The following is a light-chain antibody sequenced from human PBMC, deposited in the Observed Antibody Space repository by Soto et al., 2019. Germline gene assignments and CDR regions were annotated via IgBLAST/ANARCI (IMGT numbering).Light chain of an antibody. CDR1: SSNIGAGYD. V-gene: IGLV1-40*01. CDR3: QSYESSLSGRV. J-gene: IGLJ1*01. Sequence: QSVLTQPPSVSGAPGQRVTISCTGSSSNIGAGYDVHWYQQLPGTAPKLLIYGNSNRPSGVPDRFSGSKSGTSASLAITGLQAEDEADYYCQSYESSLSGRVFGTGTK. CDR2: GNS.